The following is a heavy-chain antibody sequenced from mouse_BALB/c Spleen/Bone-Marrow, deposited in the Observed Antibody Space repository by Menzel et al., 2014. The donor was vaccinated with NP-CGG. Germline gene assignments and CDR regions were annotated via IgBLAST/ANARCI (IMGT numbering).Heavy chain of an antibody. J-gene: IGHJ4*01. V-gene: IGHV1-14*01. CDR1: GYSFTSFI. CDR2: INPYNDGT. D-gene: IGHD2-4*01. Sequence: VQLKESGPELVKPGASVKMSCKASGYSFTSFILHWVKMRPGQGLEWIGYINPYNDGTKYNEKFKGKAILTSDKSSSSANMELSSLTPEDSAVYYCARAMIYYYAMDYWGQGTSVTVSS. CDR3: ARAMIYYYAMDY.